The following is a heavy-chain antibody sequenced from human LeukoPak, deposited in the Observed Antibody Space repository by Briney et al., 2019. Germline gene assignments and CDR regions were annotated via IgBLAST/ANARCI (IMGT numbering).Heavy chain of an antibody. D-gene: IGHD2-8*01. V-gene: IGHV3-74*01. CDR1: GFSFSSYW. CDR3: TRDVWGDRDNYFDC. CDR2: INSNGRST. J-gene: IGHJ4*02. Sequence: GGSLRLSCAASGFSFSSYWMHWVRQAPGKGLVWVSRINSNGRSTSYADSVKGRYTISRDNAKNTLYLEMNNLRAEDTAVYYCTRDVWGDRDNYFDCWGQGTLVTVSS.